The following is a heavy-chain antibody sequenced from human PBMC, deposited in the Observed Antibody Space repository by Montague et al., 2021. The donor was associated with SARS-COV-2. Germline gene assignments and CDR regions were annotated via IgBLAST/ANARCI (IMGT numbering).Heavy chain of an antibody. CDR1: GDSISTSTW. CDR2: IFHSGTI. Sequence: SETLSLTRRPSGDSISTSTWWTWVRQTPGKGLEWIGEIFHSGTIXYNPSLKSRVSISVDRSNNQFSLRLSSLIAADTAVYYCATLSRRTAAGTRDYFGLDVWGQGTTVVVSS. CDR3: ATLSRRTAAGTRDYFGLDV. D-gene: IGHD6-13*01. V-gene: IGHV4-4*02. J-gene: IGHJ6*02.